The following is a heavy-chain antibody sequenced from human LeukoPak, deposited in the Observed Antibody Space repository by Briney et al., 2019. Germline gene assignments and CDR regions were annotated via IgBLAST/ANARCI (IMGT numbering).Heavy chain of an antibody. CDR3: ARGRAAFGYSGDNWFDP. Sequence: GRSLRLSCAVAGFTFNSYFMHWVRQAPGKGLEWVATISSDGVTKHYADYVKGRFTISRDNSDAMLYLQMTSLRPEDTAVYYCARGRAAFGYSGDNWFDPWGQGTLVTVSS. V-gene: IGHV3-30-3*01. CDR2: ISSDGVTK. D-gene: IGHD6-19*01. CDR1: GFTFNSYF. J-gene: IGHJ5*02.